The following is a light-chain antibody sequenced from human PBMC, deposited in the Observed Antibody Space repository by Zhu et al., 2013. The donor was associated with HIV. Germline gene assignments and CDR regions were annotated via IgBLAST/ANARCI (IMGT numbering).Light chain of an antibody. CDR1: QGIANY. CDR3: QKYNSAPWT. V-gene: IGKV1-27*01. CDR2: DAS. J-gene: IGKJ1*01. Sequence: DIQMTQSPSSLSASVGDRVTITCRASQGIANYLAWYQQTPGKVPKLLIYDASTLQSGVPSRFSGSGSGTDFTLTISSLQPEDVATYYCQKYNSAPWTFGQGTKVEIK.